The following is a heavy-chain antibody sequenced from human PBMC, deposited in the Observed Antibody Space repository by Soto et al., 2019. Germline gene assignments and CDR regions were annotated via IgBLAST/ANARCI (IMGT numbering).Heavy chain of an antibody. CDR1: GGSISSYY. CDR3: ARGVAPAVVVDMMEYDI. Sequence: SETLSLTCTVSGGSISSYYWSWIRQPPGKGLEWIGYIYYSGSTNYNPSLKSRVTISVDTSKNQFSLKLSSVTAADTAVYYCARGVAPAVVVDMMEYDIWGQGTTVTVSS. D-gene: IGHD2-21*01. V-gene: IGHV4-59*08. CDR2: IYYSGST. J-gene: IGHJ3*02.